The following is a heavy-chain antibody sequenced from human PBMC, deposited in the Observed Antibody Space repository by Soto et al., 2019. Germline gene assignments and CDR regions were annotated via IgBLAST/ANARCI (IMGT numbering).Heavy chain of an antibody. CDR2: IWYDGSNK. CDR1: GFTFSSYG. J-gene: IGHJ3*02. V-gene: IGHV3-33*01. D-gene: IGHD3-22*01. Sequence: QVQLVESGGGVVQPGRSLRLSCAASGFTFSSYGMHWVRQAPGKGLEWVAVIWYDGSNKYYADSVKGRFTISRDNSKNTLYLQMNSLRAEDTAVYYCARDLSYYYDSSGYPDAFDIWGQGTMVTVSS. CDR3: ARDLSYYYDSSGYPDAFDI.